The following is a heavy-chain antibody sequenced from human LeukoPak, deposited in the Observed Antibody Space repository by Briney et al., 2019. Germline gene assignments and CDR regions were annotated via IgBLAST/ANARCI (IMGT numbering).Heavy chain of an antibody. Sequence: GGSLRLSCAASGFTFSTYSMNWVRQALGKGLEWVSSITSSGTYIYFADSLRGRFTISRDNAKNSLYLQMNSLRVEDTAVYYCTRDFVETVMANGAFDIWGQGTMVTVSS. D-gene: IGHD5-18*01. J-gene: IGHJ3*02. CDR1: GFTFSTYS. CDR3: TRDFVETVMANGAFDI. CDR2: ITSSGTYI. V-gene: IGHV3-21*01.